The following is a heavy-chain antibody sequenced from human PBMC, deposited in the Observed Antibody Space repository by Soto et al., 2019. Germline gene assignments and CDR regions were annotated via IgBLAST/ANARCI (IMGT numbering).Heavy chain of an antibody. CDR1: GGSISSGDYY. V-gene: IGHV4-30-4*01. J-gene: IGHJ5*02. D-gene: IGHD1-7*01. CDR3: ARGANWNYDLWFEP. CDR2: IYYSGST. Sequence: SETLSLTCTVSGGSISSGDYYWSWIRQPPGKGLEWIGYIYYSGSTYYNPSLKSRVTISVDTSKNQFSLKLSSVTAADTAVYYCARGANWNYDLWFEPWGQGTLVTVSS.